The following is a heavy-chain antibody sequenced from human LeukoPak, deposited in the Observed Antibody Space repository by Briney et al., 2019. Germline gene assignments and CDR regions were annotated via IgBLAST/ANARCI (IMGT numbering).Heavy chain of an antibody. CDR1: GGSISSGGYY. J-gene: IGHJ4*02. D-gene: IGHD2-2*02. CDR3: ARANRDQLLYFEDYFDY. V-gene: IGHV4-31*03. Sequence: SQTLSLTCTVSGGSISSGGYYWSWIRQHPGKGLEWIGYIYYSGSTYYNPSLKSRVTISVDTSKNQFSLKLSSVTAADTAVYYCARANRDQLLYFEDYFDYWGQGTLVTVSS. CDR2: IYYSGST.